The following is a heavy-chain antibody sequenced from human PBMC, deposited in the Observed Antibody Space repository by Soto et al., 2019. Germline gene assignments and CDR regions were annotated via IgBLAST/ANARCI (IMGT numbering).Heavy chain of an antibody. J-gene: IGHJ4*02. D-gene: IGHD3-16*01. CDR3: AREGGESSDGLYYFDS. Sequence: QVQLQESGPGLVKPSQTLSLTCTVSGGSTSSDNYWSWIRQPPGKGLEWIGHIYYSGNTDYNPSPKRRLAISIDTSQNQFSLKLSSVTAADTAVYFCAREGGESSDGLYYFDSWGQGSLVTVSS. CDR2: IYYSGNT. V-gene: IGHV4-30-4*01. CDR1: GGSTSSDNY.